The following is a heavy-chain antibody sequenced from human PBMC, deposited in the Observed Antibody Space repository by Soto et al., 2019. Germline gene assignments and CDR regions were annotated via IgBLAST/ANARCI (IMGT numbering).Heavy chain of an antibody. CDR1: GGSISSGGYY. D-gene: IGHD3-10*01. V-gene: IGHV4-31*03. Sequence: SETLSLTCTVSGGSISSGGYYWSWIRQHPGKGLEWIGYIYYSGSTYYNPSLKSRVTISVDTSKNQFSLKLSSVTVADTAVYYCARGRSYYYYGMDVWGQGTTVTVSS. CDR2: IYYSGST. J-gene: IGHJ6*02. CDR3: ARGRSYYYYGMDV.